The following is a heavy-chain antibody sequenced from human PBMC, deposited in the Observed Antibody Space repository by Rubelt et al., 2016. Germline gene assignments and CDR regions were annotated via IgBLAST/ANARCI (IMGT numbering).Heavy chain of an antibody. Sequence: QVQLQQWGAGLLKPSETLSLTCAVYGGSFSGYYWSWIRQPPGKGPEWIGEINHSGSTNYNPSLKGRCTISGDTAKNQFALKLSSVTAADTAVYYCARVPGAPANWFDPWGQGTLVTVSS. V-gene: IGHV4-34*01. CDR2: INHSGST. D-gene: IGHD2-8*02. J-gene: IGHJ5*02. CDR3: ARVPGAPANWFDP. CDR1: GGSFSGYY.